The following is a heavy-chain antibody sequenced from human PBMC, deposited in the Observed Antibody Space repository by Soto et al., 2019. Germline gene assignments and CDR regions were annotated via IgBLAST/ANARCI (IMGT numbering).Heavy chain of an antibody. CDR1: GFTFSDSA. CDR2: IVAGSGNT. J-gene: IGHJ6*02. Sequence: SCKVSGFTFSDSAVQWVRQARGQGLEWIGWIVAGSGNTNYAQKFQERVTITRDMSTSTAYMEVRSLRSEDTAVYYCAAGRTGGSYYGMDVWGQGTTVTVSS. D-gene: IGHD2-2*01. CDR3: AAGRTGGSYYGMDV. V-gene: IGHV1-58*01.